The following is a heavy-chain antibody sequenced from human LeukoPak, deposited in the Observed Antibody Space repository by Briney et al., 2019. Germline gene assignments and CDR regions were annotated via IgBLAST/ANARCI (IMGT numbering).Heavy chain of an antibody. CDR3: ARVGGSYYEYDY. CDR1: GFTFSSYA. Sequence: GGSLRLSCAASGFTFSSYAMHWVRQAPGKGLEYVSAISSNGGSTYYANSVKGRFTISRDNSKNTLYLQMGSLRAEDMAVYYCARVGGSYYEYDYWGQGTLVTVSS. V-gene: IGHV3-64*01. CDR2: ISSNGGST. J-gene: IGHJ4*02. D-gene: IGHD1-26*01.